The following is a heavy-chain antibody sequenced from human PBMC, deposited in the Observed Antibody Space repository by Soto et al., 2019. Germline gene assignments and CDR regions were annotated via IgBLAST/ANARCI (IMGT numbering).Heavy chain of an antibody. V-gene: IGHV3-30*18. D-gene: IGHD3-22*01. CDR2: ISYDGSNK. J-gene: IGHJ4*02. Sequence: PGGSLRLSCAASGFTFSSYGMHWVRQAPGKGLEWVAVISYDGSNKYYADSVKGRFTISRDNSKNTLYLQMNSLRAEDTAVYYCAKDFSPVVVIYYFDYWGQGTLVTVSS. CDR3: AKDFSPVVVIYYFDY. CDR1: GFTFSSYG.